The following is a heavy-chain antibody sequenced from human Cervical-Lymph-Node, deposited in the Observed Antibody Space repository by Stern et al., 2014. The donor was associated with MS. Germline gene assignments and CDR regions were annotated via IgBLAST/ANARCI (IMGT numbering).Heavy chain of an antibody. CDR3: AKNGGAHGMDV. CDR2: IKEDGSEK. Sequence: QLVQSGGGLVQPGGSLRLSCAASGFTFSSIWMSWVRQAPGKGLEWVANIKEDGSEKNYVDSVKGRFTISRDNAKNSLSLQMDSLRAEDTAVYYCAKNGGAHGMDVWGQGTTVTVSS. J-gene: IGHJ6*02. V-gene: IGHV3-7*01. CDR1: GFTFSSIW. D-gene: IGHD4/OR15-4a*01.